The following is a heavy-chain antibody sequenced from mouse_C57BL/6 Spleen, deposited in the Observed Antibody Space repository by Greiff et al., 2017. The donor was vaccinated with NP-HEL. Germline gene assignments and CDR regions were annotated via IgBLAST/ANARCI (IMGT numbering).Heavy chain of an antibody. CDR3: ARDEAWFAY. V-gene: IGHV5-4*01. J-gene: IGHJ3*01. Sequence: EVQVVESGGGLVKPGGSLKLSCAASGFTFSSYAMSWVRQTPEKRLEWVATISDGGSYTYYPDNVKGRFTISRDNAKNNLYLQMSHLKSEDTAMYYCARDEAWFAYWGQVTLVTVSA. CDR2: ISDGGSYT. CDR1: GFTFSSYA.